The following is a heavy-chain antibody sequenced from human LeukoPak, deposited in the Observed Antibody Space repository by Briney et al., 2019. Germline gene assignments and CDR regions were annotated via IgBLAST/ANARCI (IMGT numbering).Heavy chain of an antibody. Sequence: GESLKISCKGSGYRFTSYWIGWVRQMPGKGLEWMGSIYPGDSDTRSSPSFQGQVTISVDKSINTAYLQWSSLKASDTAMYYCASSSQLSCFDYWGQGTLVTVSS. CDR2: IYPGDSDT. D-gene: IGHD5-24*01. V-gene: IGHV5-51*01. J-gene: IGHJ4*02. CDR1: GYRFTSYW. CDR3: ASSSQLSCFDY.